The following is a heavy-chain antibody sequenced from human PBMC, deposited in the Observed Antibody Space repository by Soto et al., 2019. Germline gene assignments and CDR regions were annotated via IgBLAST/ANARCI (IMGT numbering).Heavy chain of an antibody. V-gene: IGHV1-3*01. CDR1: GSTFPSYG. Sequence: DSVKVSCKASGSTFPSYGIHRVRQAPGQRLEWMGWINAANGDTKYSPKFQGRVTITRDTSASTAYMELSSLRSEDTAVYYCVIIHVIASGTDCFHSSCQATL. CDR3: VIIHVIASGTDCFHS. D-gene: IGHD2-15*01. J-gene: IGHJ5*01. CDR2: INAANGDT.